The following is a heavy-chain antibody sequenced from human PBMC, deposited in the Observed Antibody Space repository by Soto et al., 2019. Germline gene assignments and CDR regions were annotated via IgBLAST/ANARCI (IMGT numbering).Heavy chain of an antibody. J-gene: IGHJ4*02. Sequence: GGSLRLSCAASGFTFSSSDMHWVRQAPGKGLVWVAVISYGGSNNYYADSVKGRVTSSRDNSKDTLYLQMNSPRAEDTGGYDCAKRNGGLPERWGKGSLGTVAS. V-gene: IGHV3-30*18. CDR2: ISYGGSNN. CDR3: AKRNGGLPER. CDR1: GFTFSSSD. D-gene: IGHD3-16*01.